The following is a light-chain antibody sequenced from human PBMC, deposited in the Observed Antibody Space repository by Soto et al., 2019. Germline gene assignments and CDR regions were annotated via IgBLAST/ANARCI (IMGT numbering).Light chain of an antibody. J-gene: IGLJ2*01. CDR2: RNN. V-gene: IGLV1-47*01. CDR1: SSNFGSNY. CDR3: AAWDDSLSGVV. Sequence: QSELTQPPSASGTPGQRVTISCSGSSSNFGSNYVYWYQQLPGTAPKLLIYRNNQRPSGVPDRFSGSKSGTSASLAISGIRSEDEADYYCAAWDDSLSGVVFGGGTKLTVL.